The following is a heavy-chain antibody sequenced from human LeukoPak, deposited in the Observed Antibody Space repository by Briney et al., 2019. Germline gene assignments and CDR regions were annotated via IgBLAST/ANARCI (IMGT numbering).Heavy chain of an antibody. CDR1: GFSFSDHY. Sequence: GGSLRLSCAASGFSFSDHYMDWVRQAPGKGLEWVGRSRNKANSYTAEYAASVKGRFTFSRDDSKNSVYLQMNSLKTEDTAVYYCARALRYSRGYSYFDLWGRGTLVSVSS. J-gene: IGHJ2*01. V-gene: IGHV3-72*01. CDR3: ARALRYSRGYSYFDL. CDR2: SRNKANSYTA. D-gene: IGHD6-13*01.